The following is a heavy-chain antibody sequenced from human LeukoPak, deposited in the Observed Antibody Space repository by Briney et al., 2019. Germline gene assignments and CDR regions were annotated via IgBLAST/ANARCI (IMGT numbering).Heavy chain of an antibody. CDR2: IDPSDSET. CDR1: GYSFTSYW. J-gene: IGHJ4*02. Sequence: GGSLKISCKASGYSFTSYWIGWVRQMPGKGLEWMGIIDPSDSETRYTPSFQGQVTISVDKSLTTADLQWNSLKALDTAMYYCARQTAMGRSGDYWGQGTLVTVSS. CDR3: ARQTAMGRSGDY. D-gene: IGHD5-18*01. V-gene: IGHV5-51*01.